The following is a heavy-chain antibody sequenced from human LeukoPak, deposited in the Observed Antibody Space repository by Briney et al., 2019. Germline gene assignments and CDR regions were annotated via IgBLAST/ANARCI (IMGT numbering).Heavy chain of an antibody. CDR1: GYTFTSYD. J-gene: IGHJ5*02. CDR2: MNPNSGNT. D-gene: IGHD2-15*01. CDR3: ARGNYCSGGSCYGWFDP. Sequence: ASVKVSCKASGYTFTSYDINWVRQATGQGLEWMGWMNPNSGNTGYAQKFQGRVTITTDTSTSTAYMELRSLRSDDTAVYYCARGNYCSGGSCYGWFDPWGQGTLVTVSS. V-gene: IGHV1-8*03.